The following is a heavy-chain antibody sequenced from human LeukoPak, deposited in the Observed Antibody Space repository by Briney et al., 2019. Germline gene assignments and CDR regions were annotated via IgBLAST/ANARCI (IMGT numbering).Heavy chain of an antibody. CDR3: ARDEYNWNDRSYYYYGMDV. D-gene: IGHD1-1*01. J-gene: IGHJ6*02. Sequence: SVKVSCKASGDTFSSYAISWVRQAPGQGLEWMGGIIPIFGTANYAQKFQGRVTITADESTSTAYMELSSLRSEDTAVYYCARDEYNWNDRSYYYYGMDVWGQGTTVTVSS. CDR1: GDTFSSYA. CDR2: IIPIFGTA. V-gene: IGHV1-69*13.